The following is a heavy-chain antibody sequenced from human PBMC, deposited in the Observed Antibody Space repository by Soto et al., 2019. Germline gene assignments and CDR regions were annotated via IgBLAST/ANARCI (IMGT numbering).Heavy chain of an antibody. CDR2: INSDGSST. CDR3: ARRVVVAATPKNYYYMDV. Sequence: GGSLRLSCAASGFTFSSYWMHWVRQAPGKGLVWVSRINSDGSSTSYADSVKGRFTISRDNAKNTLYLQMNSLRAEDTTVYYCARRVVVAATPKNYYYMDVWGKGTTVTVSS. D-gene: IGHD2-15*01. J-gene: IGHJ6*03. V-gene: IGHV3-74*01. CDR1: GFTFSSYW.